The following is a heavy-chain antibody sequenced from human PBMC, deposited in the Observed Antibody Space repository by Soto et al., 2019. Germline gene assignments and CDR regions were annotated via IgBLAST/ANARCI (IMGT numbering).Heavy chain of an antibody. CDR3: AHDRIFGDYMYYFDS. Sequence: QITLKESGPTLVKPTQTLTLTCTFSGFSLSTSRVGVGWIRQPPGKALEWLALIYWDDDKRYSPSLKTRLTITKDTYKNQVVLTMTNMDPVDTATYYCAHDRIFGDYMYYFDSWGQGTLVTVSS. CDR2: IYWDDDK. CDR1: GFSLSTSRVG. D-gene: IGHD4-17*01. V-gene: IGHV2-5*02. J-gene: IGHJ4*02.